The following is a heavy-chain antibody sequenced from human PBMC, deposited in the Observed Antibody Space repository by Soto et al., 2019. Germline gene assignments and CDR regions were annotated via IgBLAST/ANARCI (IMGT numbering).Heavy chain of an antibody. CDR3: ARSSYYYDSSGYFFSWFDP. Sequence: SETLSLTCTVSGGSISSYYWSWIRQPPGKGLEWIGYIYYTGSTKFNPSLQSRVTMSVDTSKNQFSLRLSSVTAADTAVYYCARSSYYYDSSGYFFSWFDPWGQGTLVTVSS. CDR1: GGSISSYY. J-gene: IGHJ5*02. V-gene: IGHV4-59*08. CDR2: IYYTGST. D-gene: IGHD3-22*01.